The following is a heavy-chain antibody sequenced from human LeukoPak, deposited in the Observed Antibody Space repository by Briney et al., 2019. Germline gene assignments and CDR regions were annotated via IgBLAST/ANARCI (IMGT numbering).Heavy chain of an antibody. Sequence: SETLSLTCTVSGGSISSYYWSWIRQPPGKGLEWIGYIYYSGSTNYNPSLKSRVTISVDTSKNQFSLKLSSVTAADTAVYYCARDHYGDYVVWGQGTLVTVSS. J-gene: IGHJ4*02. CDR3: ARDHYGDYVV. CDR1: GGSISSYY. CDR2: IYYSGST. V-gene: IGHV4-59*01. D-gene: IGHD4-17*01.